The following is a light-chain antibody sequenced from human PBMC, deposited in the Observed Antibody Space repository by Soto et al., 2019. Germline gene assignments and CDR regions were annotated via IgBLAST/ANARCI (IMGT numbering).Light chain of an antibody. CDR1: QSVSSN. V-gene: IGKV3-15*01. CDR2: GAS. CDR3: QQYGGSPIT. Sequence: EIVMAQSPATLSVSPGERATLSCRASQSVSSNLAWYQQKRGQAPRLLIYGASSRATGIPARFSGSGSETDFTLTISRLEPEDFALYYCQQYGGSPITFGQGTRLEIK. J-gene: IGKJ5*01.